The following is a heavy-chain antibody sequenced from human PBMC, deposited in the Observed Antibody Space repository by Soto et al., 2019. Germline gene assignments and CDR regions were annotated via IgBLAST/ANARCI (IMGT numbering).Heavy chain of an antibody. V-gene: IGHV3-9*01. CDR1: GFTFDDYA. CDR2: ISWNSGSI. J-gene: IGHJ4*02. Sequence: SLRLSCAASGFTFDDYAMHWVRQAPGKGLEWVSGISWNSGSIGYADSVKGRFTISRDNAKNSLYLQMNSLRAEDTALYYCAKDSDSSGDYFDYWGQGTLVTVSS. D-gene: IGHD6-25*01. CDR3: AKDSDSSGDYFDY.